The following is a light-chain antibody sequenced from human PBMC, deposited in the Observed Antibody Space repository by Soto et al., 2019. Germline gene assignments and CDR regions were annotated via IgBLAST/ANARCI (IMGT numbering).Light chain of an antibody. J-gene: IGKJ2*01. CDR2: RAS. V-gene: IGKV3-15*01. CDR1: QSVSTD. CDR3: HQYTAWPYT. Sequence: EIVMTQSPATLSVSPGERATLSCRASQSVSTDLAWYQQNPGQAPRLLIYRASTRATGIPARFSGSGSGTDFTLTISSLQSEDFAVYYCHQYTAWPYTFGQGTKLDIK.